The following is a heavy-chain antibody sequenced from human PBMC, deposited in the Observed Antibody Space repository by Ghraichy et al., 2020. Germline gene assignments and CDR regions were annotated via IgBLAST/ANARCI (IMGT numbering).Heavy chain of an antibody. CDR3: ARGPGPEAAAIYYYYYYMDV. CDR2: INSDGSNT. V-gene: IGHV3-74*01. D-gene: IGHD6-13*01. CDR1: GFTFSSYW. Sequence: GGSLRLSCAASGFTFSSYWMHWVRQAPGKGLVWVSRINSDGSNTNYVDSVKGRFTISRDNAKNTLYLQMDSLRAEDTAVYYCARGPGPEAAAIYYYYYYMDVWGKGTTVTVSS. J-gene: IGHJ6*03.